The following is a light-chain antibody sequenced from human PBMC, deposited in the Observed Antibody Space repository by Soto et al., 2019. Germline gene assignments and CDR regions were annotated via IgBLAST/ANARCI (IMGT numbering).Light chain of an antibody. CDR1: QSVSSSY. Sequence: EIVLTQSPGTLSLSPGEGATLSCRASQSVSSSYLAWYQQKCGQAPRLLIYGASSRATGIPGRFSGSGSGTDFTLTISRLEPEDFAVYYCQQYGSSPPYTFGQGTKLEIK. CDR2: GAS. J-gene: IGKJ2*01. CDR3: QQYGSSPPYT. V-gene: IGKV3-20*01.